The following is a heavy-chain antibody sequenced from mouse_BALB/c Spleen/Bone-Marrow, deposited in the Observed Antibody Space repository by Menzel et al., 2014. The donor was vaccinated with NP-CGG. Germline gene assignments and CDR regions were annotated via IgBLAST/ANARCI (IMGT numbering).Heavy chain of an antibody. CDR1: GITFRNFG. Sequence: DVKLVESGGGLVQPGGSRKLSCAASGITFRNFGMHWVRQAPEKGLEWVAYISSGSSTIYYADTLKGRFTISRDNPKNTLFLQMTSLRSEDTAVYYCARIGRARGYAMDYWGQGTSVAVSS. CDR2: ISSGSSTI. V-gene: IGHV5-17*02. D-gene: IGHD3-3*01. J-gene: IGHJ4*01. CDR3: ARIGRARGYAMDY.